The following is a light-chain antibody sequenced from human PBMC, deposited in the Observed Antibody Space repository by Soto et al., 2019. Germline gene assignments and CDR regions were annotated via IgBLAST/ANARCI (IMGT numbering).Light chain of an antibody. Sequence: VLTQTPLSSPVTLGQPASSSCRSSQSLVYSDGNTYLSWLQQRRGQPPRLLIYQISNRFSGVPGRFSGSGAGTEFTMKISRVDAEDVGVYYCMQFAHFPRTFGQGTKLEI. CDR1: QSLVYSDGNTY. CDR3: MQFAHFPRT. CDR2: QIS. J-gene: IGKJ1*01. V-gene: IGKV2-24*01.